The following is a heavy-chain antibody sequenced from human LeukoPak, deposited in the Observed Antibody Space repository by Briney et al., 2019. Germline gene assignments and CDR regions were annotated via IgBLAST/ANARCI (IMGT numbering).Heavy chain of an antibody. CDR3: ARDSSGWFNNFDY. CDR1: GFTFSSYA. V-gene: IGHV3-30-3*01. CDR2: ISYDGSNK. J-gene: IGHJ4*02. D-gene: IGHD6-19*01. Sequence: GGSLRLSCAASGFTFSSYAMSWVRQAPGKGLEWVAVISYDGSNKYYADSVKGRFTISRDNSKNTLYLQMNSLRAEDTAVYYCARDSSGWFNNFDYWGQGTLVTVSS.